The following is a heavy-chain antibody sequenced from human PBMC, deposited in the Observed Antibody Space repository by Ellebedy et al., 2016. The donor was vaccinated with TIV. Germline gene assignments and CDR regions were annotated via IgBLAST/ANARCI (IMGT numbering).Heavy chain of an antibody. J-gene: IGHJ3*02. CDR3: ARDGPGVPGSTTDSDAIDI. Sequence: SETLSLXXTVSGGSLIIAHYYWGWIRQPPGKGLEWIASISYRGTYCSPFFKGRVTISEDTSKSQVSLKWHSVTAADTAVYYCARDGPGVPGSTTDSDAIDIWGQGTRVTVSS. V-gene: IGHV4-39*07. CDR2: ISYRGT. CDR1: GGSLIIAHYY. D-gene: IGHD1-1*01.